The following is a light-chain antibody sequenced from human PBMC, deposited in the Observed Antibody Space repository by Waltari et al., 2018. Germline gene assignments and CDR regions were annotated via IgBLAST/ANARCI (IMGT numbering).Light chain of an antibody. CDR2: LGS. CDR1: QSLLHSNGYNY. CDR3: MQALQTSGYT. V-gene: IGKV2-28*01. J-gene: IGKJ2*01. Sequence: IVMTQSPLSIPVRHGVPASIPGRFSQSLLHSNGYNYLDWYLQKPGQSPQLLIYLGSNRASGVPDRFSGSGSGTDFTLKISRVEAEDVGVYYCMQALQTSGYTFGQGTKLEIK.